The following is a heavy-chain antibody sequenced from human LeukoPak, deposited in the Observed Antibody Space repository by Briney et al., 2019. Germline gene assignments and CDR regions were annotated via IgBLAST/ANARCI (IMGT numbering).Heavy chain of an antibody. D-gene: IGHD3-10*01. CDR3: ARGGLPAFAYDY. CDR2: IWSDGSNK. CDR1: GFTFTTYG. Sequence: HPGRSLRLSCAASGFTFTTYGMHCVRQAPGKGLERVAVIWSDGSNKYYADSVKGRFTISRDNSKNTLYLQMNSLRAEDTAVYYCARGGLPAFAYDYWGQGTLVTVSS. V-gene: IGHV3-33*01. J-gene: IGHJ4*02.